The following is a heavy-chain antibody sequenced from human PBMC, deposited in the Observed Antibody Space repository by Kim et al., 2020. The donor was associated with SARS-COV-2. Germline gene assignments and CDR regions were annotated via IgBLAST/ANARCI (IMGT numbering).Heavy chain of an antibody. V-gene: IGHV3-13*01. D-gene: IGHD4-17*01. J-gene: IGHJ6*02. CDR3: ARGGTVTRYYYYGMDV. Sequence: SVKGRFTISRENAKNSLYLQRNSLRAGDTAVYYCARGGTVTRYYYYGMDVWGQGTTVTVSS.